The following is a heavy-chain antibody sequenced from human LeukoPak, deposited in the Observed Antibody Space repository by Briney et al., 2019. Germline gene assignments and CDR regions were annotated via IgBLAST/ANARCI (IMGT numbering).Heavy chain of an antibody. D-gene: IGHD5-24*01. CDR3: TRPQDGYNYFDQ. CDR2: INSDGSSR. V-gene: IGHV3-74*01. CDR1: GFTFSSNW. Sequence: GGSLRLSCAASGFTFSSNWMHWVRQAPGKGLVWVSRINSDGSSRSYADSVKGRFTISRDNAKHTLYLQMESLRAEDTAVYYCTRPQDGYNYFDQCGQGTLVTVSS. J-gene: IGHJ4*02.